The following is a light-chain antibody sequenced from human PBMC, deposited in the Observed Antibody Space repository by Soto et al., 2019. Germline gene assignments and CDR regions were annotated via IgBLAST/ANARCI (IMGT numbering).Light chain of an antibody. J-gene: IGKJ2*01. CDR3: QQSYSTPRT. CDR2: GAS. CDR1: QSISTL. Sequence: DIQMTQSPSSLSASVGDRVTITCRASQSISTLLNWYQQKPGKAPSLLIYGASTLHTGVPSRFSGSGSGTDFTFTINSLQPEDFATYYCQQSYSTPRTFAQGTNLEIK. V-gene: IGKV1-39*01.